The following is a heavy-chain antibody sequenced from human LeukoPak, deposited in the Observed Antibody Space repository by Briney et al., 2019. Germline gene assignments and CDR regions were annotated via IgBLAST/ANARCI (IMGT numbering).Heavy chain of an antibody. D-gene: IGHD6-13*01. CDR2: INPNSGGT. CDR3: ARGYTSGWLDY. V-gene: IGHV1-2*02. J-gene: IGHJ4*02. CDR1: GYTFTGYY. Sequence: ASVKVSCKASGYTFTGYYVYWVRQAPGHGLEWMGWINPNSGGTNYAQKFQGRLTMTRDTSISTAYMELSSLRSDDTALYYCARGYTSGWLDYWGQGSLVTVSS.